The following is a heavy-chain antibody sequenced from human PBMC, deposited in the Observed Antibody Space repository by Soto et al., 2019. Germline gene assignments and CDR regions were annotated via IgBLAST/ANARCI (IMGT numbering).Heavy chain of an antibody. V-gene: IGHV4-34*01. Sequence: SETLSLTCAVYGGSFSGYYWSWIRQPPGKGLEWIGEINHSGSTNYNPSLKSRVTISVDTSKNQFSLKLSSVTAADTAVYYCARGSWRFYSSPGDYFDYWGQGTLVTVSS. CDR3: ARGSWRFYSSPGDYFDY. J-gene: IGHJ4*02. CDR2: INHSGST. CDR1: GGSFSGYY. D-gene: IGHD5-18*01.